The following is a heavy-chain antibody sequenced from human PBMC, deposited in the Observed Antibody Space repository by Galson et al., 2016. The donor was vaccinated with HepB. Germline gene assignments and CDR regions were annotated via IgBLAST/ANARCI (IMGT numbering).Heavy chain of an antibody. D-gene: IGHD6-19*01. CDR3: AVIAVAGGTSDY. V-gene: IGHV3-13*01. Sequence: SLRLSCAASGFAFSEYDIHWVRQAAGRGLEWVSAMDILGDGYYSDSVKGRVTISRENAKSSLYLHMNSLRAEDTALYHCAVIAVAGGTSDYWGQGTLVTVSS. CDR1: GFAFSEYD. J-gene: IGHJ4*01. CDR2: MDILGDG.